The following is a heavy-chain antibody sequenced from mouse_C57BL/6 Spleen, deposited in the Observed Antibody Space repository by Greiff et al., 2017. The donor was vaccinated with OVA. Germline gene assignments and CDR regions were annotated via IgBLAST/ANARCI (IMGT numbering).Heavy chain of an antibody. CDR1: GYTFTDYN. CDR3: ARSLPYYYAMDY. D-gene: IGHD6-2*01. Sequence: VQLQQSGPELVKPGASVKIPCKASGYTFTDYNMDWVKQSHGKSLEWIGDINPNNGGTNYNQKFKGKATLTVDKSSSTAYMELRSLTSEDTAVYYCARSLPYYYAMDYWGQGTSVTVSS. J-gene: IGHJ4*01. CDR2: INPNNGGT. V-gene: IGHV1-18*01.